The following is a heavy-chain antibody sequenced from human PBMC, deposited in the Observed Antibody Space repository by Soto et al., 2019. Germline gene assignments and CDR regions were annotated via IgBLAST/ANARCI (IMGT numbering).Heavy chain of an antibody. J-gene: IGHJ4*02. Sequence: GGSLRLSCAASGFTFRSYGMHWVRQAPGKGLEWVAVISCDGSNKEYADSVKGRFTISRDNSKNTLYVQMNSLRAEDTAVYYCATAICTSTSCYTVDYFDYWGQGTLVTVSS. D-gene: IGHD2-2*02. CDR2: ISCDGSNK. CDR1: GFTFRSYG. V-gene: IGHV3-30*03. CDR3: ATAICTSTSCYTVDYFDY.